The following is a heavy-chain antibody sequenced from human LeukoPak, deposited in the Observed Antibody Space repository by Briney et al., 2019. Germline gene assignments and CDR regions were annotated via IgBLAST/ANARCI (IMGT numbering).Heavy chain of an antibody. CDR1: GYTFTSYA. D-gene: IGHD2-2*02. CDR2: INTNTGNP. Sequence: GASVKVSCKASGYTFTSYAMNWVRQAPGQGLEWMGWINTNTGNPTYAQGFTGRFAFSLDTSVSTAYLQISSLKAEDTAVYYCARDRYCSSTSCYRHFDYWGQGTLVTVSS. V-gene: IGHV7-4-1*02. CDR3: ARDRYCSSTSCYRHFDY. J-gene: IGHJ4*02.